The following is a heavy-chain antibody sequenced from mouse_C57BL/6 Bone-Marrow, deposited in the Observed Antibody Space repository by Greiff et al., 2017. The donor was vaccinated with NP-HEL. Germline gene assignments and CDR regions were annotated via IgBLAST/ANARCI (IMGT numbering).Heavy chain of an antibody. D-gene: IGHD2-3*01. J-gene: IGHJ4*01. V-gene: IGHV5-17*01. CDR1: GFTFSDYG. CDR3: ARDGDGYRGGYAMDY. CDR2: ISSGSSTF. Sequence: EVQVVESGGGLVKPGGSLKLSCAASGFTFSDYGMHWVRQAPEKGLEWVAYISSGSSTFYYADTVKGRFTISRDNAKNTLFLQMTSLRSEDTAMYYCARDGDGYRGGYAMDYWGQGTSVTVSS.